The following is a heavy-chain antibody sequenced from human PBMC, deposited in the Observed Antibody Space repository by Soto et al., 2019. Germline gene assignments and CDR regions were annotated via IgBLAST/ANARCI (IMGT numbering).Heavy chain of an antibody. CDR1: GGSISSGGYY. J-gene: IGHJ4*02. Sequence: SETLSLTCTVSGGSISSGGYYWSWIRQHPGKGLEWIGYIYYSGSTYYNPSLKSRVTISVDTSKNQFSLKLSSVTAADTAVYYCARAVGRDGSSWYRGGYDSWGQGTQVTVSS. CDR2: IYYSGST. V-gene: IGHV4-31*03. D-gene: IGHD1-26*01. CDR3: ARAVGRDGSSWYRGGYDS.